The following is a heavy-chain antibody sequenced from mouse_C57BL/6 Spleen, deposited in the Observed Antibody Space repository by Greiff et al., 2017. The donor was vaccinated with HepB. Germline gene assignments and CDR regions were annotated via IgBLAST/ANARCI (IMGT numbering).Heavy chain of an antibody. D-gene: IGHD2-4*01. CDR1: GYAFSSSW. J-gene: IGHJ2*01. CDR3: ARWDYDYDEDPY. CDR2: IYPGDGDT. V-gene: IGHV1-82*01. Sequence: QVQLQQSGPELVKPGASVKISCKASGYAFSSSWMNWVKQRPGKGLEWIGRIYPGDGDTNYNGKFKGKATLTADKSSSTAYMQLSSLTSEDSAVYFCARWDYDYDEDPYWGQGTTLTVSS.